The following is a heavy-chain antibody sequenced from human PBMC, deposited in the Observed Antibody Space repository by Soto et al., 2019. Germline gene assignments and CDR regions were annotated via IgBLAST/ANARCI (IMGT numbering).Heavy chain of an antibody. D-gene: IGHD3-3*01. Sequence: ASVQVCCESCGYSMSSYAISWVREAPGQGLEWMGGIIPIFGTANYAQKFQGRVTITADESTSTAYMELSSLRSEDTAVYYCARDRPPPWPHYDFRSGHAFDLWGQATMGTV. CDR1: GYSMSSYA. CDR2: IIPIFGTA. CDR3: ARDRPPPWPHYDFRSGHAFDL. V-gene: IGHV1-69*01. J-gene: IGHJ3*01.